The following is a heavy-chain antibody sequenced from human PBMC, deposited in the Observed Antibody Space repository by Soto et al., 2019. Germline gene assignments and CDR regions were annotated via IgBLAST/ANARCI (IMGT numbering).Heavy chain of an antibody. J-gene: IGHJ2*01. D-gene: IGHD5-12*01. CDR1: GGSISSYY. CDR2: IYYSGST. CDR3: ARDRGDGYNERTSSYWYFDL. Sequence: QVQLQESGPGLVKPSETLSLTCTVSGGSISSYYWSWIRQPPGKGLEWIGYIYYSGSTNYNPSLKSRVTISVDTSKNQFSLKLSCVTAADTAVYYCARDRGDGYNERTSSYWYFDLWGRGTLVTVSS. V-gene: IGHV4-59*01.